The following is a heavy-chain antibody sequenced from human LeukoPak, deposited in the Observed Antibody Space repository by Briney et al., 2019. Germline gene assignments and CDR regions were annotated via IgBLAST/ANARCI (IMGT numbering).Heavy chain of an antibody. D-gene: IGHD3-3*01. CDR3: GVDYASSFDY. Sequence: GGSLRLSCAASGFTFSNAWMSWVRQAPGRGLEWVGRIKSKTDGGTTDYAAPVKGRFTISRDDSKNTLYLQMNSLKTEDTAVYYCGVDYASSFDYWGQETLVTVSS. CDR2: IKSKTDGGTT. CDR1: GFTFSNAW. V-gene: IGHV3-15*01. J-gene: IGHJ4*02.